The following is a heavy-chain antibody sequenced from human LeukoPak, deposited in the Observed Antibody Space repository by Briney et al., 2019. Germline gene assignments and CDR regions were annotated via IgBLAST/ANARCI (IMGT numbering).Heavy chain of an antibody. V-gene: IGHV3-21*01. J-gene: IGHJ4*02. CDR2: ISSSSSYI. CDR3: ARGQYDSSGYSVHFDY. Sequence: PGGSLRLSCAASGFTFSSYSMNWVRQAPGKGLEWVSSISSSSSYIYYADSVKGRFTISRDNAKNSLYLQMNSLRAEDTAVYYCARGQYDSSGYSVHFDYWGQGTLVTVSS. D-gene: IGHD3-22*01. CDR1: GFTFSSYS.